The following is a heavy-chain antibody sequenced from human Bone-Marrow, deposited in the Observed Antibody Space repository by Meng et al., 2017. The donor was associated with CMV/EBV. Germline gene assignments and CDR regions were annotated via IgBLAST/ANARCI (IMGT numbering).Heavy chain of an antibody. V-gene: IGHV1-69*05. CDR1: GDTFSSYA. Sequence: PVKVSCKASGDTFSSYAISWVRQAPGQGLEWMGGIIPIFGTANYAQKLQGRVTITTDESTSTAYMELSSLRSEDTAVYYCARRKAYDFGVGEYYYGMDVWGQGTTVTVSS. CDR3: ARRKAYDFGVGEYYYGMDV. D-gene: IGHD3-3*01. CDR2: IIPIFGTA. J-gene: IGHJ6*02.